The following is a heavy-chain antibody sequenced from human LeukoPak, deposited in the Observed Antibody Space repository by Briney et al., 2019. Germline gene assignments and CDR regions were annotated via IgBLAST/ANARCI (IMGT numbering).Heavy chain of an antibody. CDR3: ARHVHSSTYYSAFGL. Sequence: SETLSLTCAVSDYSISSGYYWGWIRQPPGKGLEWIGSIYHSGNTYFNPSLKSRVTLSVDTSKNQFSLKLSSGTAADTAIYYCARHVHSSTYYSAFGLWGQGTMVTVSS. J-gene: IGHJ3*01. V-gene: IGHV4-38-2*01. CDR2: IYHSGNT. D-gene: IGHD1-26*01. CDR1: DYSISSGYY.